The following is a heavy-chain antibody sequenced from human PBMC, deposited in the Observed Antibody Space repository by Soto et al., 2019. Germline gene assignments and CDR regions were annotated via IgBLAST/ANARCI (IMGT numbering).Heavy chain of an antibody. CDR2: INPSGGST. D-gene: IGHD5-12*01. CDR1: GYTFTSYY. V-gene: IGHV1-46*01. J-gene: IGHJ3*02. Sequence: GASVKVSCKASGYTFTSYYMYWVRQAPGQGLEWMGIINPSGGSTSYAQKFQGRVTMTRDTSTSTVYMELSSLRSEDTAVYYCARVEMATIKGNAFDIWGQGTMVTVS. CDR3: ARVEMATIKGNAFDI.